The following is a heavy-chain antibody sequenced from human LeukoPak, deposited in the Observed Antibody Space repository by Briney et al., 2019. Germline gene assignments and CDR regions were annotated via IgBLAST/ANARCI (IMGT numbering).Heavy chain of an antibody. D-gene: IGHD3-22*01. V-gene: IGHV3-48*03. J-gene: IGHJ4*02. CDR2: ISSSGSTI. Sequence: GGSLRLSCAASGFTFSSYEMTWVRQAPGKGLEWVSYISSSGSTIYYADSVKGRFTISRDNAKNSLYLQMNSLRAEDTAVYYCARDTAYYYDSSGYYAYWGQGTLVTVSS. CDR1: GFTFSSYE. CDR3: ARDTAYYYDSSGYYAY.